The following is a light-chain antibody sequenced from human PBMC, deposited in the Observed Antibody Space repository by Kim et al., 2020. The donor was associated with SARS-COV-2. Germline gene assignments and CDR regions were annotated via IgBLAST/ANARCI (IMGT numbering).Light chain of an antibody. Sequence: EIVLTQSPGTLSLSPGERATLSCRASQSVSSSYLAWYQQKPGQAPRLLIHGASNRANGIPDRFSGSGSGTDFTLTISRLEPEDFAVYYCQQYGSSPVTFGQGTKLEI. CDR1: QSVSSSY. CDR2: GAS. V-gene: IGKV3-20*01. J-gene: IGKJ2*01. CDR3: QQYGSSPVT.